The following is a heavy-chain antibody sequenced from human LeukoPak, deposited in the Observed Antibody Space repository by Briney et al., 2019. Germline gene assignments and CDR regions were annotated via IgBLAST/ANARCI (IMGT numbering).Heavy chain of an antibody. CDR1: GFTFSDYY. V-gene: IGHV3-11*04. CDR2: ISSSGSTI. D-gene: IGHD6-13*01. CDR3: ARASLPPYSAAAAEYYFDY. Sequence: GGSLRLSCAASGFTFSDYYMSWIRQAPGKGLEWVSYISSSGSTIYYADSVKGRFTISRDNAKNSLYLQMNSLRAEDTAVYYCARASLPPYSAAAAEYYFDYWGQGTLVTVSS. J-gene: IGHJ4*02.